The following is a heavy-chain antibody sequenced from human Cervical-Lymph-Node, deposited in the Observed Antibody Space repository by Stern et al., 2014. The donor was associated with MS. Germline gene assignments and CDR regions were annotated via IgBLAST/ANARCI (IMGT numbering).Heavy chain of an antibody. D-gene: IGHD2-2*01. CDR2: ISDSGVYT. J-gene: IGHJ6*02. Sequence: EVHLGESGGGLVQPGGSLRLSCAASGFTFSTYAFSWVRQAPGKGLEWVSSISDSGVYTYYADSVKGRFTISRDNSKSMLYLEMQSLRAEDTAVYHCAKDLGRGVVVVPLYGLDVWGQGTTVTVSS. V-gene: IGHV3-23*04. CDR3: AKDLGRGVVVVPLYGLDV. CDR1: GFTFSTYA.